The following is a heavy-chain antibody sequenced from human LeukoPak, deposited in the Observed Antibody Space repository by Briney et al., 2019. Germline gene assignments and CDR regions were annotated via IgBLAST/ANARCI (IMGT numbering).Heavy chain of an antibody. D-gene: IGHD3-10*01. CDR3: ARGGSGIYFSDRSYYGLDV. Sequence: ASVKVPCKASGYTFTSYAMHWVRQAPGQRLEWMGWINAGNGDTKYSQKFQGRVTITRDTSATTAYMELSSLRSEDTAVYYCARGGSGIYFSDRSYYGLDVWGQGTMVTVSS. J-gene: IGHJ6*02. CDR1: GYTFTSYA. CDR2: INAGNGDT. V-gene: IGHV1-3*01.